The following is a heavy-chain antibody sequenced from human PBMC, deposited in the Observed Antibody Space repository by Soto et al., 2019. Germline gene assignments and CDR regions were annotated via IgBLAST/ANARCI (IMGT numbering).Heavy chain of an antibody. CDR1: GGTFSSYA. D-gene: IGHD5-18*01. Sequence: SVKVSCKASGGTFSSYAISWVRQAPGQGLEWMGGIIPIFGTANYAQKFQGRVTITADESTSTAYMELSSLRSEDTAVYYCARRGYSYAPYYYYYGMDVWGQGTTVTVSS. CDR3: ARRGYSYAPYYYYYGMDV. V-gene: IGHV1-69*13. J-gene: IGHJ6*02. CDR2: IIPIFGTA.